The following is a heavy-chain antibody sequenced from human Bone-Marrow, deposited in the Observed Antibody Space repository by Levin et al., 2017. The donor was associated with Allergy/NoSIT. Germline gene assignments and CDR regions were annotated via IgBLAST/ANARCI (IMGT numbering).Heavy chain of an antibody. CDR2: ITSSGTYI. J-gene: IGHJ3*02. D-gene: IGHD2/OR15-2a*01. V-gene: IGHV3-21*01. Sequence: SCAASGFTFSSYSMNWVRQAPGKGLDWVSSITSSGTYIYYADSVKGRFTISRDNAKNSLFLQMNSLTAADTAVYYCARGIIGDVRVAHKEAFDIWGQGTMVTVSS. CDR1: GFTFSSYS. CDR3: ARGIIGDVRVAHKEAFDI.